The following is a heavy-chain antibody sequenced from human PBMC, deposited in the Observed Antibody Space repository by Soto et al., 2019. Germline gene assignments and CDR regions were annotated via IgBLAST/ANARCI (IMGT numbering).Heavy chain of an antibody. Sequence: EVQLLESGGALEHPGGSLRLSCAASGFAFSTYAMTWVRQAPGKGLEWVSVISGSGGSSYYAASVKGRFIISRDNSKNTVYLQMNGLRAEDTALYFCAKVTKRAAAGRYEYYKYGMDVWGQGTTVTVSS. D-gene: IGHD6-13*01. CDR2: ISGSGGSS. V-gene: IGHV3-23*01. CDR3: AKVTKRAAAGRYEYYKYGMDV. J-gene: IGHJ6*02. CDR1: GFAFSTYA.